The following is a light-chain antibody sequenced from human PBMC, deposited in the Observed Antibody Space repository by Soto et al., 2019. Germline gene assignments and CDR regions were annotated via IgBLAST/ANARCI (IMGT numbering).Light chain of an antibody. Sequence: QSALTQPASVSGSPGQSITISCTGTSSDVGSDNLVSWYQQHPGKAPKLMIYEGSKRPSGVSNRFSGSKSGNTASLTISGLQAEDEADYYCCSYASSNTRVFGTGTKLTVL. CDR1: SSDVGSDNL. CDR2: EGS. CDR3: CSYASSNTRV. V-gene: IGLV2-14*02. J-gene: IGLJ1*01.